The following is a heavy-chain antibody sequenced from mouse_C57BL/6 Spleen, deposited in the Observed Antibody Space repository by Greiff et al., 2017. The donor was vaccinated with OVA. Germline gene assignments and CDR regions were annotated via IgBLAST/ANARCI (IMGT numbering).Heavy chain of an antibody. Sequence: VKLVESGPGLVQPSQSLSITCTVSGFSLTSYGVHWVRQSPGKGLEWLGVIWSGGSTDYNAAFISRLSISKDNSKSQVFFKMNSLQADDTAIYYCARNYYDYPYAMDYWGQGTSVTVAS. CDR1: GFSLTSYG. CDR3: ARNYYDYPYAMDY. CDR2: IWSGGST. J-gene: IGHJ4*01. D-gene: IGHD2-4*01. V-gene: IGHV2-2*01.